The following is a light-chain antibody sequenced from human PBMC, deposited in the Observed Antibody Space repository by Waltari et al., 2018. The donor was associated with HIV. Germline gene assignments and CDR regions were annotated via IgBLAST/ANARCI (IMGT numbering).Light chain of an antibody. J-gene: IGLJ2*01. CDR2: MNN. CDR1: SSNIGSYY. CDR3: AAWDGSHVV. V-gene: IGLV1-47*01. Sequence: QSVLTQPPSASGTPGQRVTISCSGSSSNIGSYYVYWYQQLPGTAPKLLIYMNNHPPSGVPDRFSGSKSGTSASLAISGLRSEDEADYYCAAWDGSHVVFGGGTKLTVL.